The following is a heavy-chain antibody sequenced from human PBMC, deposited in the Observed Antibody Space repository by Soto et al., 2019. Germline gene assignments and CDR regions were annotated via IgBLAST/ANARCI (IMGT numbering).Heavy chain of an antibody. V-gene: IGHV3-48*02. CDR2: ISSNGDIT. CDR3: ARLPKGSLVTA. Sequence: LVESGGGLVHPGEALRLSCEGSGFRFSDHSMNWVRQAPGKGLQWISYISSNGDITYDADSVKGRFTVTRDNANNAMFLQMNSLRDDDTATYYCARLPKGSLVTAWGQGARVTVSS. J-gene: IGHJ4*02. D-gene: IGHD2-21*02. CDR1: GFRFSDHS.